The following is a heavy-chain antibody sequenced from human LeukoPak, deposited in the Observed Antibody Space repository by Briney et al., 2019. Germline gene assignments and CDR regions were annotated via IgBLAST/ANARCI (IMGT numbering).Heavy chain of an antibody. CDR1: GFNFSSYG. CDR2: ISGSGGIT. V-gene: IGHV3-23*01. D-gene: IGHD6-19*01. CDR3: AKDDGAVAGRGDNWFDP. Sequence: GGSLRLSCAASGFNFSSYGMHWVRQAPGKGLEWVSAISGSGGITYYADLVKGRFTISRDNSKNTLYLQMNNLRAEDTAVYYCAKDDGAVAGRGDNWFDPWGQGTLVTVSS. J-gene: IGHJ5*02.